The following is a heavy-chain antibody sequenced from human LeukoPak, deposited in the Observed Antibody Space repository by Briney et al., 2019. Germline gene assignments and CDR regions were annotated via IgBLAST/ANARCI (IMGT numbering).Heavy chain of an antibody. J-gene: IGHJ3*02. CDR2: IIPIFGTA. Sequence: SVKVSCKASGGTFSSYAISWVRQAPGQGLEWMGGIIPIFGTANYAQKFQGRVAITTDESTSTAYMELSSLRSEDTAVYYCARAKYSYGFGAFDIWGQGTMVTVSS. CDR3: ARAKYSYGFGAFDI. V-gene: IGHV1-69*05. D-gene: IGHD5-18*01. CDR1: GGTFSSYA.